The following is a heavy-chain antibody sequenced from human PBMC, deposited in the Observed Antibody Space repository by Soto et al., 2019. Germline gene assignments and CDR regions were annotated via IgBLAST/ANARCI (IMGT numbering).Heavy chain of an antibody. CDR2: INAGNGNT. D-gene: IGHD6-19*01. J-gene: IGHJ4*02. CDR1: GYTFTSYA. CDR3: AKDRGGSGWPEFDC. Sequence: ASVKVSCKASGYTFTSYAMHWVRQAPGQRLEWMGWINAGNGNTKYSQKFQGRVTITRDTSASTAYMELSSLRSEDTAVYYCAKDRGGSGWPEFDCWGQGTLVTVSS. V-gene: IGHV1-3*01.